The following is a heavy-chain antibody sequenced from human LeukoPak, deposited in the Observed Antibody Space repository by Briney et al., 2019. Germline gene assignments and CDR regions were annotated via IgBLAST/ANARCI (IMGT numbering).Heavy chain of an antibody. CDR1: GFTFSSYG. V-gene: IGHV3-23*01. J-gene: IGHJ6*03. D-gene: IGHD3/OR15-3a*01. CDR3: ARDGVFGLIIIPVHYYYYMDV. Sequence: PGGSLRLSCAASGFTFSSYGMSWVRQAPGKGMQWVSAISGGGDNTYYADSVKGRFAISRDNSMSTLYLQMTSLRAEDTAVYYCARDGVFGLIIIPVHYYYYMDVWGKGTTVTVSS. CDR2: ISGGGDNT.